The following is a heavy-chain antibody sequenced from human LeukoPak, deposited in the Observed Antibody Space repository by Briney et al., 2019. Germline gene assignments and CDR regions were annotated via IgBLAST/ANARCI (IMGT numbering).Heavy chain of an antibody. CDR1: GGSLSGYY. J-gene: IGHJ6*03. V-gene: IGHV4-34*01. CDR2: INHSGST. CDR3: ARELTTVTTYYYYYMDA. Sequence: SETLSLTCAVYGGSLSGYYWSWVRQPPGKGLEWIGEINHSGSTNYNPSLKSRVTISVDTPKNQFSLKLSSVTPAEPAVYYCARELTTVTTYYYYYMDAWGKGTTVTASS. D-gene: IGHD4-17*01.